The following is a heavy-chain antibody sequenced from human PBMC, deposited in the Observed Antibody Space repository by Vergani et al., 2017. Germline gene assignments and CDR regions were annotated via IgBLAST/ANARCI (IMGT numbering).Heavy chain of an antibody. Sequence: QVQLVESGGGLVKPGGSLRLSCAASGFTFSDYYMSWIRQAPGKGLEWVSYISSSGSTIYYADAVKGRFTISRDNAKNSLYLQMNSLRAEDTAVYYCARDRPSFRHYYDSSGYADYWGQGTLVTVSS. D-gene: IGHD3-22*01. CDR3: ARDRPSFRHYYDSSGYADY. CDR1: GFTFSDYY. V-gene: IGHV3-11*01. CDR2: ISSSGSTI. J-gene: IGHJ4*02.